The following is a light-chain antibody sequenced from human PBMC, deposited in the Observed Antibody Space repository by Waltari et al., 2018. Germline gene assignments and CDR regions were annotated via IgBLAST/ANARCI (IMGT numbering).Light chain of an antibody. CDR3: QAWDSSTAVYV. J-gene: IGLJ1*01. CDR1: NSGDKY. CDR2: QDS. V-gene: IGLV3-1*01. Sequence: SYELTQPPSVSVSPGQTASTTCSGDNSGDKYACWYQQKPGQSPVLVIYQDSKRPSGIPERFSGSNSGNTATLTISGTQAMDEADYYCQAWDSSTAVYVFGTGTKVTVL.